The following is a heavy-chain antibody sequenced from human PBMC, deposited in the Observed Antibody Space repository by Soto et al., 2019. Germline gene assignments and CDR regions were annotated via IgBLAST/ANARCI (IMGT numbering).Heavy chain of an antibody. D-gene: IGHD6-25*01. Sequence: EVQLVESGGGLVKPGGSLRLSCAASGFTFSSYSMNWVRQAPGKGLEWVSSISSSSSYIYYADSVKGRFTISRDNAKNSLYLQMNSLRAEDTAVYYCARDLYSSAARYFDYWGQGTLVTVSS. J-gene: IGHJ4*02. V-gene: IGHV3-21*01. CDR3: ARDLYSSAARYFDY. CDR1: GFTFSSYS. CDR2: ISSSSSYI.